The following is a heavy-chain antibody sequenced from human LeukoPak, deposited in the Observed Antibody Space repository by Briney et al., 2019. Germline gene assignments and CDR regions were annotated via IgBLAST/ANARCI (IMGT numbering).Heavy chain of an antibody. V-gene: IGHV3-23*01. CDR1: GFIFSSYA. D-gene: IGHD1-26*01. Sequence: TLRPSRAASGFIFSSYAMSWARQAPGQALEPVSAFSGSGGRTNYADSVKGRFTISRDNSKNTLYLQMNSLTAEDTAVYYCAKDPPPRGSGAFDIWGQGTMVTVSA. CDR3: AKDPPPRGSGAFDI. J-gene: IGHJ3*02. CDR2: FSGSGGRT.